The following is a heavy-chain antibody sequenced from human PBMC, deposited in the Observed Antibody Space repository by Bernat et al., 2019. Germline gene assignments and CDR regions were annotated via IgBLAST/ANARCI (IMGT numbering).Heavy chain of an antibody. Sequence: QVQLVESGGGVVQPGTSLRHPCPASGSPFSTSTMHWVRQAPGKGLGWVAVISYDGSTKYYADSVKGRFTISRDNSKNTLYLQMNTLKSEDTAVHYCARDREGSSFNPIYFDFWGQGTLVTVS. J-gene: IGHJ4*02. V-gene: IGHV3-30-3*01. D-gene: IGHD6-6*01. CDR1: GSPFSTST. CDR2: ISYDGSTK. CDR3: ARDREGSSFNPIYFDF.